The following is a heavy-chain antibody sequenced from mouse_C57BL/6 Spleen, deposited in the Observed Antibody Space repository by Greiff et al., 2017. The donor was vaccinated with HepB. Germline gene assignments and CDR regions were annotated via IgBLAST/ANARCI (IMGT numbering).Heavy chain of an antibody. J-gene: IGHJ3*01. D-gene: IGHD1-1*01. CDR3: ARDFYYYGSSPAWFAY. V-gene: IGHV5-17*01. CDR2: ISSGSSTI. CDR1: GFTFSDYG. Sequence: EVQVVESGGGLVKPGGSLKLSCAASGFTFSDYGMHWVRQAPEKGLEWVAYISSGSSTIYYADTVKGRFTISRDNAKNTLFLQMTSLRSEDTAMYYCARDFYYYGSSPAWFAYWGQGTLVTVSA.